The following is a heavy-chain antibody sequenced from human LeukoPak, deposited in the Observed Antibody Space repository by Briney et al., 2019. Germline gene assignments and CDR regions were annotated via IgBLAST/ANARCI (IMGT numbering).Heavy chain of an antibody. D-gene: IGHD3-10*01. CDR3: AKAGPGSGTFYSFNY. CDR1: GFTFSRYA. J-gene: IGHJ4*02. Sequence: GGSLRLSCAASGFTFSRYAMTWVRQAPGMGLDWVSTVSGGDGSTEYADSVKGRFTISRDNSKNTLYLQMNSLRAEDTAVYYCAKAGPGSGTFYSFNYWGQGTLVTVSS. CDR2: VSGGDGST. V-gene: IGHV3-23*01.